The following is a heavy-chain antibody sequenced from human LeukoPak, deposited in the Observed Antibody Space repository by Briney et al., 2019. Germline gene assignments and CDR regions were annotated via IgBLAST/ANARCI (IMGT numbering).Heavy chain of an antibody. CDR3: ARAGEYYDFWSGYYPILDY. J-gene: IGHJ4*02. CDR2: IITYNGNT. Sequence: ASVKVSCKASGYTFTTYGISWVRQAPGQGLEWMGYIITYNGNTNYAQKLQGRVTMTTDTSTSTAYMELRSLRSDDTAVYYCARAGEYYDFWSGYYPILDYWGQGTLVTVSS. CDR1: GYTFTTYG. V-gene: IGHV1-18*01. D-gene: IGHD3-3*01.